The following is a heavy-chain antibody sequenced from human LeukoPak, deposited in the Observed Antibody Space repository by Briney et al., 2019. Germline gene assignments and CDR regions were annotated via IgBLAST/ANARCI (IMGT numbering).Heavy chain of an antibody. J-gene: IGHJ4*02. D-gene: IGHD1-1*01. Sequence: GGSLRLSCAASGFTFSSYEINWVRQAPGRGLEWVSYISRSATTIYYADSVKGRFIISRDNAKNPLYLQMNSLRVEDTAVYYCARSGTGPFDFWGQGTLVTVSS. CDR3: ARSGTGPFDF. CDR1: GFTFSSYE. CDR2: ISRSATTI. V-gene: IGHV3-48*03.